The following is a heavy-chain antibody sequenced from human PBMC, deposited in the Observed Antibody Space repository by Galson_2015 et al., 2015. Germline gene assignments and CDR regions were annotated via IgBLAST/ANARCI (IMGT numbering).Heavy chain of an antibody. V-gene: IGHV1-3*01. CDR3: AKRGDAFDL. Sequence: SVKVSCKASGYTFSNYGMHWVRQAPGQRLEWMGWINAGSGDTKYSQKFQGRVTFTSDTSASTAYMELSSLRSEDTAVDFCAKRGDAFDLWGQGTMFTVSS. CDR2: INAGSGDT. CDR1: GYTFSNYG. J-gene: IGHJ3*01.